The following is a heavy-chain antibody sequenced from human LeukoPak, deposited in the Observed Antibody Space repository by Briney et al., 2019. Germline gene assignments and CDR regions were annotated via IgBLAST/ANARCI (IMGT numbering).Heavy chain of an antibody. Sequence: ASVKVSCKASGLTFTGHYIHWVRQAPGQGLEWMGWINPKSGGTNYAQKFQGRVTMTRDTSISTAYMELNRLTSDDTAVYYCARDGMLIGVAPGWSDPWGQGTLVTVSS. D-gene: IGHD3-3*01. CDR1: GLTFTGHY. J-gene: IGHJ5*02. V-gene: IGHV1-2*02. CDR3: ARDGMLIGVAPGWSDP. CDR2: INPKSGGT.